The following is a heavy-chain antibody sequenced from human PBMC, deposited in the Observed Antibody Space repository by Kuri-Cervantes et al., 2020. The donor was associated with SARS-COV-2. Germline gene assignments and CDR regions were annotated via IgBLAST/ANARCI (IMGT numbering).Heavy chain of an antibody. D-gene: IGHD5-18*01. Sequence: LSLTCAASGFSFSTFGMHWVRQAPGKGLEWVAFIRYDGSNDYYGDSVKGRFTISRDNSKNTVYLQMNSLRVEDTAVYYCAREGGYSYGLDYWGQGTLVTVS. J-gene: IGHJ4*02. CDR3: AREGGYSYGLDY. CDR2: IRYDGSND. CDR1: GFSFSTFG. V-gene: IGHV3-30*02.